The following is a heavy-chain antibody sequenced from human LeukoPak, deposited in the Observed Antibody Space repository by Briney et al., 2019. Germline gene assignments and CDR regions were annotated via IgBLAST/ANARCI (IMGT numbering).Heavy chain of an antibody. CDR1: GYTFTPYY. CDR3: ARGPTLGLDI. Sequence: ASVKVSCMASGYTFTPYYIHWVRQAPGQGLEWMGWINPNSGDTSLPQRFQGRVTMTRDTSIITAYMELSSLTSDDTGMYYCARGPTLGLDIWGQGTMVTVSS. J-gene: IGHJ3*02. V-gene: IGHV1-2*02. CDR2: INPNSGDT.